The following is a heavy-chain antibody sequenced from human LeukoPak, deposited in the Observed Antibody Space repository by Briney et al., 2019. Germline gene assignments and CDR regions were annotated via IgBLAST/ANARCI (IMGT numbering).Heavy chain of an antibody. CDR3: ARGDYDKYGMDV. CDR1: GFTFSSYA. J-gene: IGHJ6*02. Sequence: PGGSLRLSCAASGFTFSSYAMHWVRQAPGKGLEWVAVISYDGSNKYYADSVKGRFTISRDNSKNTLYLQMNSLRAEDTAVYYCARGDYDKYGMDVWGQGTTVTVSS. CDR2: ISYDGSNK. V-gene: IGHV3-30-3*01.